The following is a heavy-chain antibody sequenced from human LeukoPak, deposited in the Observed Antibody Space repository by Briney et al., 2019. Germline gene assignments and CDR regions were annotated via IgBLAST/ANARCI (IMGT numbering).Heavy chain of an antibody. D-gene: IGHD2-15*01. J-gene: IGHJ5*02. Sequence: ASVKVSCKASGYTFTSYDINWVRQATGQGLEWMGWMNPNSGNTGYAQKFQGRVTITRNTSISTAYMELSSLRSEDTAVYYRATGGLCSGGSCYSFLFDPWGQGTLVTVSS. CDR1: GYTFTSYD. CDR2: MNPNSGNT. V-gene: IGHV1-8*03. CDR3: ATGGLCSGGSCYSFLFDP.